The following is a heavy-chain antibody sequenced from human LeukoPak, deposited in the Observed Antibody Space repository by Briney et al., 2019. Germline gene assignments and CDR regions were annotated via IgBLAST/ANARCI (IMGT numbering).Heavy chain of an antibody. CDR2: INPNSGGT. D-gene: IGHD3-9*01. V-gene: IGHV1-2*02. CDR3: AREYYDILTGSSFRSYFDY. CDR1: GYTFTDYY. J-gene: IGHJ4*02. Sequence: AASVKVSCKASGYTFTDYYVHWVRQAPGQGLEWMGWINPNSGGTSYAQKFQGRVTMTRDTSISTAYMELSRLRSDDTAVYYCAREYYDILTGSSFRSYFDYWGQGTLVTVSS.